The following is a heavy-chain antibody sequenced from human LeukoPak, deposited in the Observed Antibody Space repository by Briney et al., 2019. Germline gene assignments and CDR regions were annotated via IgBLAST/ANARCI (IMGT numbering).Heavy chain of an antibody. Sequence: SETLSLTCTVSGGSISSYYWSWIRQPPGKGLEGIGYIYYSGSTNYNPSLKSRVTISVDTSKNQFSLKLSSVTAADTAVYYCARSGYSSGWYNWFDPWGQGTLVTVSS. J-gene: IGHJ5*02. V-gene: IGHV4-59*01. D-gene: IGHD6-19*01. CDR2: IYYSGST. CDR1: GGSISSYY. CDR3: ARSGYSSGWYNWFDP.